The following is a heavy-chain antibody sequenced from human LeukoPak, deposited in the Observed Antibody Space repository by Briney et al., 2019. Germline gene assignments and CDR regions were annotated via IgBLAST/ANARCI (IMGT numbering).Heavy chain of an antibody. CDR1: GYTLTELS. CDR3: ARDSSMVRGVITTWDYYYMDV. V-gene: IGHV1-24*01. Sequence: ASVKVSCKVSGYTLTELSMHWVRQAPGKGLEWMGGFDPEDVETIYAQKFQGRVTMTEDTSTDTAYMELSSLRSEDTAMYYCARDSSMVRGVITTWDYYYMDVWGKGTAVTISS. CDR2: FDPEDVET. J-gene: IGHJ6*03. D-gene: IGHD3-10*01.